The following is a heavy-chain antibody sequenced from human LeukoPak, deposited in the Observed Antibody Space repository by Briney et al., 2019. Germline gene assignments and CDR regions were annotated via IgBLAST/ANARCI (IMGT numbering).Heavy chain of an antibody. Sequence: GGTLRLSCAASGFTFSNHGMNWVRQAPGKGLEWVSGISPSGDITYYADSVRGRFTISRDNSKNTLFLEMNSLRVEDTAVYYCAKGRGFRVWDPWDNWGQGTLITVSS. V-gene: IGHV3-23*01. CDR1: GFTFSNHG. D-gene: IGHD3-16*01. CDR3: AKGRGFRVWDPWDN. J-gene: IGHJ4*02. CDR2: ISPSGDIT.